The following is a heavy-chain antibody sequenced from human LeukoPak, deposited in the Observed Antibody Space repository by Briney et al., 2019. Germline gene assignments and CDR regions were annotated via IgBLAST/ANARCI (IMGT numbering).Heavy chain of an antibody. V-gene: IGHV3-21*06. CDR2: ISSESGFL. D-gene: IGHD3-10*01. Sequence: GGSLRLSCAASGFPFSSYNMNWVRQAPGKGLEWVSSISSESGFLYYADSVKGRFTISRDNAKNSLYLQMNSLRVEDTAVYYCARAGAYGSGSPYYNWFDPWGQGTLVTVSS. CDR1: GFPFSSYN. J-gene: IGHJ5*02. CDR3: ARAGAYGSGSPYYNWFDP.